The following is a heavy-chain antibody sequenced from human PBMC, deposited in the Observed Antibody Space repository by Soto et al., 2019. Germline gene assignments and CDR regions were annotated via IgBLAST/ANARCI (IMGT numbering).Heavy chain of an antibody. CDR1: GFTFSNAW. Sequence: GGSLRLSCAASGFTFSNAWMSWVRQAPGKGLEWVGRIKSKTDGGSTDYAAPVKGRFTISRDDSKNTLDRQMNSLKTEDTGVEYCTTDRMGTDDAFDVWGQGTMVTVSS. J-gene: IGHJ3*01. CDR2: IKSKTDGGST. D-gene: IGHD7-27*01. CDR3: TTDRMGTDDAFDV. V-gene: IGHV3-15*01.